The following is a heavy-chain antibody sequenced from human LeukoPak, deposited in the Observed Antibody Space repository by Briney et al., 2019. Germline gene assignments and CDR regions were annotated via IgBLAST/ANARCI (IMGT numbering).Heavy chain of an antibody. CDR3: ARAGNFRFDY. Sequence: GGSLRLSCAGSGFTFSSSWIHWVRQGPGKGLVWVARMNGDGSTINYADSVKGRFTISRDNAKNTVYLQMSSLRDEDTAIYYXARAGNFRFDYWGQGTLVTVSS. D-gene: IGHD1-7*01. CDR2: MNGDGSTI. CDR1: GFTFSSSW. J-gene: IGHJ4*02. V-gene: IGHV3-74*01.